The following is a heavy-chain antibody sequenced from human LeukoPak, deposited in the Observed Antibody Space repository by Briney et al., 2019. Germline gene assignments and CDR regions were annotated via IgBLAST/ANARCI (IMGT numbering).Heavy chain of an antibody. V-gene: IGHV4-59*01. CDR3: ARVWPRSSWFDP. CDR1: GGSISSYY. D-gene: IGHD2-21*01. CDR2: IYYSGST. J-gene: IGHJ5*02. Sequence: SETLSLTCTVSGGSISSYYWSWIRQPPGKGLEWIGYIYYSGSTNYNPSLKSRVTISVDTSKNQFSLKLSSVAAADTAVYYCARVWPRSSWFDPWGQGTLVTVSS.